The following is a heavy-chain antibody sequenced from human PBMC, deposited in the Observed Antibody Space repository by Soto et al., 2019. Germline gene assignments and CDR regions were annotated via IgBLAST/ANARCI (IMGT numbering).Heavy chain of an antibody. Sequence: LRLCCAASGFTFSNYWMSWVSQAPGKGLEWVAIIKQDGSVKYYVDSVKGRFTISRDNVKNSLYLQMNSLRAEDTAVYYCAKKEPGYSPFDYRGQGTLVTVSS. V-gene: IGHV3-7*03. J-gene: IGHJ4*02. CDR1: GFTFSNYW. D-gene: IGHD1-26*01. CDR3: AKKEPGYSPFDY. CDR2: IKQDGSVK.